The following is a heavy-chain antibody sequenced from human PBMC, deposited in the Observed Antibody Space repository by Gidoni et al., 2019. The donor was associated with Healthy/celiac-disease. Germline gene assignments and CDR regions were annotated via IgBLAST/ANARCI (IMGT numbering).Heavy chain of an antibody. CDR2: SSGSGGST. CDR3: AKGWGWVAATDYFDY. J-gene: IGHJ4*02. Sequence: EVQLLESGGGLVQPGGSLRLSCAASGFTFSSYAMSWVRQAPGKGLEWVSASSGSGGSTYYADSVKGRFTISRDKSKNTLYLQMNSLRAEDTAVYYCAKGWGWVAATDYFDYWGQGTLVTVSS. V-gene: IGHV3-23*01. CDR1: GFTFSSYA. D-gene: IGHD2-15*01.